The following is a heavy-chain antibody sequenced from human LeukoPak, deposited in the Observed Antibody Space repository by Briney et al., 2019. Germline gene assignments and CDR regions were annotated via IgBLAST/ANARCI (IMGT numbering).Heavy chain of an antibody. CDR2: ISYDGSNK. D-gene: IGHD5-24*01. J-gene: IGHJ4*02. CDR1: GFTFSSYG. Sequence: GGSLRLSCAASGFTFSSYGMHWVRQAPGKGLEWVAVISYDGSNKYYADSVKGRFTISRDNSKNTLYLQMNSLRAEDTAAYYCAKDPQDGYNQVGLLDYWGQGTLVTVSS. V-gene: IGHV3-30*18. CDR3: AKDPQDGYNQVGLLDY.